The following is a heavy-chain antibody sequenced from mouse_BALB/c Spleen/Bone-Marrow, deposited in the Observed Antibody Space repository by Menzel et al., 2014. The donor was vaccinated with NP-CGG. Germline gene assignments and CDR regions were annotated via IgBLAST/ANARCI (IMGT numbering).Heavy chain of an antibody. Sequence: VQLQQSGPGLVQPSQSLSIPCTVSGFSLSYYGVHWIRQSPGKGLEWLGVIWGGGITDYNASFISRLSISKDNSKSQVFFTMNSLQANDTAIYYCARSPSMDYWGPGTSVTVSS. V-gene: IGHV2-2*02. CDR1: GFSLSYYG. CDR2: IWGGGIT. J-gene: IGHJ4*01. CDR3: ARSPSMDY.